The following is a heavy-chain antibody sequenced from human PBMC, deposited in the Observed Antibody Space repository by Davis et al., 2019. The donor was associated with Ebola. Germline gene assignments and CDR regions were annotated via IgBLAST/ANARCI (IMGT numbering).Heavy chain of an antibody. CDR1: EFTFSSYA. D-gene: IGHD3-22*01. CDR2: ISGSGGST. V-gene: IGHV3-23*01. CDR3: AKAIRNMYYYDSSGYSLDY. Sequence: PGGSLRLSCAASEFTFSSYAMSWVRQAPGKGLEWVSAISGSGGSTYYADSVKGRFTISRDNSKNTLYLQMNSLRAEDTDVYFCAKAIRNMYYYDSSGYSLDYWGQGTLVTVSS. J-gene: IGHJ4*02.